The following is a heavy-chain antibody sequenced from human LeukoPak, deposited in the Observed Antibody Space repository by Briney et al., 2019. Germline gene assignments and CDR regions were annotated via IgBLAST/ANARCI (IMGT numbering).Heavy chain of an antibody. CDR3: ARHRSLGYCSSTSCFRPFFDY. CDR1: GGSFSGYY. J-gene: IGHJ4*02. Sequence: SETLSLTCAVYGGSFSGYYWSWIRQPPPKGLDWIGEVNHSGSTNYNPSLKSRVTISVDTSKTQFSLKLSSVTAADTAVYYCARHRSLGYCSSTSCFRPFFDYWGQGTLVTVSS. D-gene: IGHD2-2*01. CDR2: VNHSGST. V-gene: IGHV4-34*01.